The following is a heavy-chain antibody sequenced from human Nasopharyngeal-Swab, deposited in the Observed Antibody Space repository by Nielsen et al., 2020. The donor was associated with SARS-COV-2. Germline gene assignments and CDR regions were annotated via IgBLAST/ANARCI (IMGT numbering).Heavy chain of an antibody. D-gene: IGHD1-26*01. J-gene: IGHJ4*02. CDR3: AKDLAGSQTS. V-gene: IGHV3-23*03. CDR1: GFTFSSYA. Sequence: GESLKISCAASGFTFSSYAMSWVHQAPGKGLEWVSVIYSGGSSTYYAGSVKGRFTISRDNSKNTLYLQMNSLRAEDTAVYYCAKDLAGSQTSWGQGTLVTVSS. CDR2: IYSGGSST.